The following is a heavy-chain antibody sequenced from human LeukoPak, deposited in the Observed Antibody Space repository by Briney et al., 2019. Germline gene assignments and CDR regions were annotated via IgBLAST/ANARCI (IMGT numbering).Heavy chain of an antibody. CDR3: ARATTGGYYNC. CDR1: GGSISSGTYY. D-gene: IGHD3-22*01. V-gene: IGHV4-61*02. J-gene: IGHJ4*02. CDR2: IYTTGST. Sequence: SETLSLTCTVSGGSISSGTYYWTWIRQPAGKGLEWIGRIYTTGSTNYNPSLKSRVTMSTDTSKNQFSLKLSSVTAADTAVYYCARATTGGYYNCWGQGTLVTVSS.